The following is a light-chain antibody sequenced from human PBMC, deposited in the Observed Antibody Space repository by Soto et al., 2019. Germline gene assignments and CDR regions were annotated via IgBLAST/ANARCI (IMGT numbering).Light chain of an antibody. V-gene: IGLV2-23*02. CDR1: SSDVGSYNL. CDR2: DVS. J-gene: IGLJ1*01. CDR3: CSYTSGSTYV. Sequence: QSVLTQPASVSGSTGQSITISCPGTSSDVGSYNLVTWYQHNPGKAPKLLIYDVSKWPSGVSNRFSGSKSGNTASLTIFGLQAEDEADYYCCSYTSGSTYVFGTGTKVTVL.